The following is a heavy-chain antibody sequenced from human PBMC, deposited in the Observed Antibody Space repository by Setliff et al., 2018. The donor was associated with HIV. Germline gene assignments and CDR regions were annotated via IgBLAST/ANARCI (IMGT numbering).Heavy chain of an antibody. CDR1: GVSISSQY. V-gene: IGHV4-59*11. CDR2: IYYNVNN. CDR3: TRGGSMTTLTT. Sequence: SETLSLTCAVSGVSISSQYWSWIRQPPGKGQEWIGFIYYNVNNNYNPSLKSRVSISVDTSKNQFSLRLSSVTAADTAVYYCTRGGSMTTLTTWGQGTLVTVSS. J-gene: IGHJ4*02. D-gene: IGHD4-4*01.